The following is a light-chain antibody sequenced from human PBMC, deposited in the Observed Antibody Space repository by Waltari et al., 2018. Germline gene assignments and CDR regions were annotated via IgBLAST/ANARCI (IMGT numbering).Light chain of an antibody. Sequence: QSALTQPASVSGSPGQSITISCSGSSSDVGGYDSLSWYQDRPGQAPKVIIYDVSNRPSGVSDRFSGSKSGNTASLTISGLQADDEADYYCYSRSFNSIVLFGGGTKVTVL. J-gene: IGLJ2*01. V-gene: IGLV2-14*03. CDR2: DVS. CDR3: YSRSFNSIVL. CDR1: SSDVGGYDS.